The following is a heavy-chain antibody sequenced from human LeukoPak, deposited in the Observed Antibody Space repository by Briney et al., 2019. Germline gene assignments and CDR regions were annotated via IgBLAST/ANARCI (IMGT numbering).Heavy chain of an antibody. CDR1: GGSISSYY. V-gene: IGHV4-59*01. CDR3: ARDRTDSSGYPGHFDY. J-gene: IGHJ4*02. CDR2: IYYSGST. Sequence: SETLSLTCTVSGGSISSYYWSWIRQPPGKGLEWIGYIYYSGSTNYNPSLKSRVTISVDTSKNQFSLKLSSVTAADTAVYYCARDRTDSSGYPGHFDYWGQGTLVTVSS. D-gene: IGHD6-19*01.